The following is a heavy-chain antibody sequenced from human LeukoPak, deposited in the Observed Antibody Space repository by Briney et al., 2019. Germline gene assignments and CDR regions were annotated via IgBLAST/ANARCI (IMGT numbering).Heavy chain of an antibody. CDR2: IIPIFGTA. CDR3: ARERTKTYYDRTPDAFDI. J-gene: IGHJ3*02. Sequence: ASVKVSCKASGGTFSSYAISWVRQAPGQGLEWMGGIIPIFGTANYAQKFQGRATITADESTSTAYMELSSLRPEDTAVYYCARERTKTYYDRTPDAFDIWGQGTMVTVSS. D-gene: IGHD3-22*01. V-gene: IGHV1-69*13. CDR1: GGTFSSYA.